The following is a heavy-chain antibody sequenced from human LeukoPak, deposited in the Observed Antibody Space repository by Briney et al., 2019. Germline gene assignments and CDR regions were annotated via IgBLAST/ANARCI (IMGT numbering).Heavy chain of an antibody. D-gene: IGHD2-2*01. CDR3: ARDSGRDIVVVPAASNWFDP. V-gene: IGHV1-2*02. J-gene: IGHJ5*02. CDR1: GYTFTGYY. Sequence: ASVKVSCKASGYTFTGYYMHWVRQAPGQGLEWMGWINPNSGGTNYAQKFQGRVTMTRDTSISTAYMELSRLRSDDTAVYYCARDSGRDIVVVPAASNWFDPWGQGTLVTVSS. CDR2: INPNSGGT.